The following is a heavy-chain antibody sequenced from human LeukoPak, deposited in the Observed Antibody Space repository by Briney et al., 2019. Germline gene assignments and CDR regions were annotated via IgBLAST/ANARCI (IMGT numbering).Heavy chain of an antibody. CDR3: AGTWACSGGSWCLGQFYSSGWHFDY. CDR1: GGSISSGSYY. V-gene: IGHV4-61*02. CDR2: IYTSGST. Sequence: PSETLSLACTVSGGSISSGSYYWSWIRQPAGKGLEWIGRIYTSGSTNYNPSLKSRVTISVDTSKNQFSLKLSSVTAADTAVYYCAGTWACSGGSWCLGQFYSSGWHFDYWGQGTLVTVSS. D-gene: IGHD2-15*01. J-gene: IGHJ4*02.